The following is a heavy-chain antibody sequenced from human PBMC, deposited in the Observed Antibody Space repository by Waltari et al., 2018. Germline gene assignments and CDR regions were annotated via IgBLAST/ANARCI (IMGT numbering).Heavy chain of an antibody. CDR3: ARVEYSYGPYCFDS. D-gene: IGHD5-18*01. Sequence: EVQLVESGGGLVQPGGSLRLSCEASGFTFSSYWMHWVRQAPGKGLVWVSRISSNETTTTYADSVKGRFTTSRDNAKNTLYLQMNSLRAEDTAVYYCARVEYSYGPYCFDSWGQGTPVTVSS. CDR2: ISSNETTT. J-gene: IGHJ4*02. V-gene: IGHV3-74*01. CDR1: GFTFSSYW.